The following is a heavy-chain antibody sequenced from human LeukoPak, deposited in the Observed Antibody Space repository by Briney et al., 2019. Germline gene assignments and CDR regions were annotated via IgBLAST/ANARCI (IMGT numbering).Heavy chain of an antibody. CDR3: ARPHYYDSSGYPYYYDS. CDR2: INHSGST. J-gene: IGHJ4*02. V-gene: IGHV4-34*01. CDR1: GGSFSGYY. D-gene: IGHD3-22*01. Sequence: SSETLSLTCAVYGGSFSGYYWSWIRQSPGKGLEWIGEINHSGSTNYNPSLKSRVTISVDTSKNQFSLKLSSVTAADAAVYYCARPHYYDSSGYPYYYDSWGQGTLSPSPQ.